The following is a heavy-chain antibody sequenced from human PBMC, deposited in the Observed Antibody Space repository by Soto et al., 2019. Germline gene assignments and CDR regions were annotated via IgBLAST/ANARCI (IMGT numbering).Heavy chain of an antibody. J-gene: IGHJ4*02. D-gene: IGHD6-6*01. Sequence: QVQLVQSGAEVKKPGASVKVSCKASGYTFTGYYMHWVRQAPGQGLEWMGWINPNSGGTNYAQKCQGRVTMTRDTSISTADMELSRLRSDDTAVYYCARGGEYSSSWWDYWGQGPLVTVSS. CDR2: INPNSGGT. CDR1: GYTFTGYY. CDR3: ARGGEYSSSWWDY. V-gene: IGHV1-2*02.